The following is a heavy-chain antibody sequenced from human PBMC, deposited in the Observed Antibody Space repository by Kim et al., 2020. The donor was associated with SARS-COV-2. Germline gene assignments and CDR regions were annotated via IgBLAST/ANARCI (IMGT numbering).Heavy chain of an antibody. CDR2: GGT. CDR3: ARAATCGMDV. D-gene: IGHD2-15*01. Sequence: GGTNEAQKFQGRVTRTRDTSISTAYMELSRLRSDDTAGYYCARAATCGMDVWGQGTTVTVSS. J-gene: IGHJ6*02. V-gene: IGHV1-2*02.